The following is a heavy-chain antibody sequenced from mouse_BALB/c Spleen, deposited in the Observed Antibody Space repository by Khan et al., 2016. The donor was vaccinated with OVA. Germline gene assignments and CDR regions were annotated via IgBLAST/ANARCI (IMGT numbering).Heavy chain of an antibody. CDR1: GYSFTGYF. D-gene: IGHD1-1*01. CDR3: TRIYRSDFDY. Sequence: VQLKQSGPELVRPGASVKISCKASGYSFTGYFMNWVMQSHGKSLEWIGRINPHIGETFYNQRFKDKATLTVDESSNTAHMELRGLASEDSAVXDCTRIYRSDFDYWGQGTTLTVSS. V-gene: IGHV1-20*02. J-gene: IGHJ2*01. CDR2: INPHIGET.